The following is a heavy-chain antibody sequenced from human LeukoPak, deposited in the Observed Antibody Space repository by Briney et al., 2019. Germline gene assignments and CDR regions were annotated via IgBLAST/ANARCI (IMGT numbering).Heavy chain of an antibody. CDR1: GYTFISYE. CDR2: MNPNSGNT. J-gene: IGHJ3*02. V-gene: IGHV1-8*03. Sequence: ASVKVSCKASGYTFISYEINWVRQATGQGLEWMGWMNPNSGNTGYAQKFQGRVTFTRDTSINTAYMELSSLRSGDTAVYYCARGRRDVFDIWGQGTTVTVS. CDR3: ARGRRDVFDI.